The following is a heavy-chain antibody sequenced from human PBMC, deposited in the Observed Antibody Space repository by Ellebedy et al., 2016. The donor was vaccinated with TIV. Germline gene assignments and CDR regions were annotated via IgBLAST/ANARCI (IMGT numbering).Heavy chain of an antibody. D-gene: IGHD1-1*01. CDR1: GGSISSYY. CDR2: IYYSEST. CDR3: AGGRVHLDY. V-gene: IGHV4-59*01. J-gene: IGHJ4*02. Sequence: SETLSLTCTVSGGSISSYYWSWIRQPPGKGLEWIGYIYYSESTNYNPSLKSRVTISVDTSKNQFSLKLSSVTAADTAVYYCAGGRVHLDYWGQGTLVTVSS.